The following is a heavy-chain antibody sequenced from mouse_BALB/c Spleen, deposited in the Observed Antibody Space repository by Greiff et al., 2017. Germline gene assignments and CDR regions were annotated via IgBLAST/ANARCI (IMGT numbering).Heavy chain of an antibody. V-gene: IGHV5-6-3*01. CDR2: INSNGGST. CDR1: GFTFSSYG. CDR3: ARDRRRGYAMDY. J-gene: IGHJ4*01. Sequence: EVMLVESGGGLVQPGGSLKLSCAASGFTFSSYGMSWVRQTPDKRLELVATINSNGGSTYYPDSVKGRFTISRDNAKNTLYLQMSSLKSEDTAMYYCARDRRRGYAMDYWGQGTSVTVSS.